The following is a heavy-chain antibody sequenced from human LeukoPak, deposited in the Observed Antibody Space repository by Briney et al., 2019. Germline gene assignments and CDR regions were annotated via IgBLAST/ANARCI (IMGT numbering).Heavy chain of an antibody. CDR3: ARALSTSPLGYYYGMDV. J-gene: IGHJ6*04. CDR2: ISYDGSNK. D-gene: IGHD2-2*01. V-gene: IGHV3-30*03. CDR1: GFTFSSYG. Sequence: GRSLRLSCAASGFTFSSYGMHWVRQAPGKGLEWVAVISYDGSNKYYADSVKGRFTISRDDSKNTLYLQMNSLRAEDTAVYYCARALSTSPLGYYYGMDVWGKGTTVTVSS.